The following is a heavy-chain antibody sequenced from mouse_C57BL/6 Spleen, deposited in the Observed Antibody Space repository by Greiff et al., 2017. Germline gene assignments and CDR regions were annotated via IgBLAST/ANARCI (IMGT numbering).Heavy chain of an antibody. CDR3: ARSTVVEGYWYFDV. CDR1: GYAFSSSW. CDR2: IYPGDGDT. Sequence: VQLQQSGPELVKPGASVKISCKASGYAFSSSWMNWVKQRPGKGLEWIGRIYPGDGDTNYNGKFKGKATLTADKSSSTAYMQLSSLTSEDSAVYFCARSTVVEGYWYFDVWGTGTTVTVSS. V-gene: IGHV1-82*01. D-gene: IGHD1-1*01. J-gene: IGHJ1*03.